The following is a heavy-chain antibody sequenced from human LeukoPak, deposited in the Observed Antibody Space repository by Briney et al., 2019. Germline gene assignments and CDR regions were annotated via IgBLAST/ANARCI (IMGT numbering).Heavy chain of an antibody. CDR1: GGSISSGGYS. CDR2: IYHSGST. CDR3: AREARYYYGSGTSWFDP. Sequence: PSETLSLTCAVSGGSISSGGYSWSWIRQPPGKGLEWIGYIYHSGSTYYNPSLKSRVTISVDRSKNQFSLKLSSVTAADTAVYYCAREARYYYGSGTSWFDPWGQGTLVTVSS. V-gene: IGHV4-30-2*01. J-gene: IGHJ5*02. D-gene: IGHD3-10*01.